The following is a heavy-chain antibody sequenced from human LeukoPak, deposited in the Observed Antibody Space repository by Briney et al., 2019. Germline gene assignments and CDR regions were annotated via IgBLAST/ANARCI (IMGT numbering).Heavy chain of an antibody. CDR1: GFTFRNYE. V-gene: IGHV3-48*03. J-gene: IGHJ4*02. CDR3: AHSLGGNLIDY. Sequence: GGSLRLSCVGSGFTFRNYEINWVRQAPGKGLEWVSYISTTGRTIYYADSVKGRFTISRDSVDNLLSLQMDSLRVEDTATYYCAHSLGGNLIDYWGQGTLVTVSS. D-gene: IGHD1-26*01. CDR2: ISTTGRTI.